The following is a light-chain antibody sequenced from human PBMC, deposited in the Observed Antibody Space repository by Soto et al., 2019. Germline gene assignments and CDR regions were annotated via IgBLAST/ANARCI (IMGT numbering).Light chain of an antibody. CDR3: QQYGSSPPNT. J-gene: IGKJ2*01. V-gene: IGKV3-20*01. CDR2: GAS. CDR1: QSVSSSY. Sequence: EIVLTQSPGTLSLSPGERATLSCRASQSVSSSYLAWYQQKPRQAPRLLIYGASSRATGIPDRFSGSGSGTDVTLTISRLEPEDFAVYYCQQYGSSPPNTFGQGTKLEIK.